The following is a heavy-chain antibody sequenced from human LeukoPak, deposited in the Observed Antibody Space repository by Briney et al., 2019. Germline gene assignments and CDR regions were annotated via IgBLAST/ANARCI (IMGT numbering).Heavy chain of an antibody. CDR3: ARGGVATVKFDY. V-gene: IGHV1-69*05. D-gene: IGHD5-12*01. Sequence: SVKVSCKASGGTFSSYAISWVRQAPGQGLEWMGGIIPIFGTANYAQKFRGRVTITTDESTSTAYMELSSLRSEDTAVYYCARGGVATVKFDYWGQGTLVTVSS. CDR1: GGTFSSYA. CDR2: IIPIFGTA. J-gene: IGHJ4*02.